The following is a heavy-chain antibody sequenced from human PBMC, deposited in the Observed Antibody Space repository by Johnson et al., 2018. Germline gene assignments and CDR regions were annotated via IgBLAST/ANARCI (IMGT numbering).Heavy chain of an antibody. J-gene: IGHJ3*02. Sequence: QVQLVQSGGGVVQXGRSXRLXCVASGFTLSSYAVHWVRQAPGKGLEWVAVISYDGYNKFYADSVKGRFTISRDTSKNTLYLQMNSLRAEDTAVYSCARVPNDYGDYTDAFDIWGQGTMVTVSS. CDR3: ARVPNDYGDYTDAFDI. D-gene: IGHD4-17*01. V-gene: IGHV3-30-3*01. CDR2: ISYDGYNK. CDR1: GFTLSSYA.